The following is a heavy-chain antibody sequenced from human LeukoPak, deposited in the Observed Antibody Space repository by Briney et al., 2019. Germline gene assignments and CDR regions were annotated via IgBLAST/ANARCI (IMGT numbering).Heavy chain of an antibody. D-gene: IGHD1-26*01. CDR2: INPNSGGT. CDR3: AREWELLSPGDLDY. J-gene: IGHJ4*02. CDR1: GYTFTSYG. V-gene: IGHV1-2*02. Sequence: ASVKVSCKASGYTFTSYGISWVRQAPGQGLEWMGWINPNSGGTNYAQKFQGRVTMTRDTSISTAYMELSRLRSDDTAVYYCAREWELLSPGDLDYWGQGTLVTVSS.